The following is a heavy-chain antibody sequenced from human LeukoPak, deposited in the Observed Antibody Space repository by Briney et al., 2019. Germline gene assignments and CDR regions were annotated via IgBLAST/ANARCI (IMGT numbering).Heavy chain of an antibody. V-gene: IGHV1-2*02. Sequence: ASVKVSCKASGYTFTTNYIHWGRQAPGQGLEWKGWINPNSGGTSYAQKIQGRVSMTRDTSISTAYIELSRLRSDDTAVYYCARDRGISMIATDFDYWGQGTLVIVSS. CDR2: INPNSGGT. CDR1: GYTFTTNY. CDR3: ARDRGISMIATDFDY. J-gene: IGHJ4*02. D-gene: IGHD3-22*01.